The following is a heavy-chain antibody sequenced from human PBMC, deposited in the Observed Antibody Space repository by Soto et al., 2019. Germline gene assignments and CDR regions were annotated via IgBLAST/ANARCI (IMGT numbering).Heavy chain of an antibody. CDR1: GYTFNNYG. V-gene: IGHV1-18*01. J-gene: IGHJ2*01. Sequence: QVQLVQSGAEVKKPGASVKVSCKASGYTFNNYGISWVRQAPGQGLEWMGWIGPYNGNTDHAQNFPGRFTMTTDTSANTAYMELRSLRSDDTALYYCARCYCSVGSCYTCWHFDLWGRVTLVTVSS. D-gene: IGHD2-15*01. CDR2: IGPYNGNT. CDR3: ARCYCSVGSCYTCWHFDL.